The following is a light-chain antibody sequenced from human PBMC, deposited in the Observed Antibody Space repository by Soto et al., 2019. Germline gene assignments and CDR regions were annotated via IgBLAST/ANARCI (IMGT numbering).Light chain of an antibody. CDR3: MQARQTPVT. CDR1: QSLLHSNGYNY. Sequence: DIVMTQSPLSLTVTLGEPASISCRSSQSLLHSNGYNYFDWYLQKPGQSPQLLIYLGSNRASGVPYRFSGSGSGTDFTLKISTVEAEDVGVYYCMQARQTPVTFGQGTRLEIK. V-gene: IGKV2-28*01. CDR2: LGS. J-gene: IGKJ5*01.